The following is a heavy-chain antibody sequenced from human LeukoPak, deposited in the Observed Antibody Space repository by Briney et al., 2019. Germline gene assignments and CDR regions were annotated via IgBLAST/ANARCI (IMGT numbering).Heavy chain of an antibody. CDR2: INSNSSYI. V-gene: IGHV3-21*01. D-gene: IGHD3-10*01. J-gene: IGHJ6*02. Sequence: PGGSLRLSCAASGFTFSSDSMNWVRQAQGKGLGWVSTINSNSSYIYYADSVKSRFTISRDNAKNSLYLQMNSLRAEDTAVYYCARGTCGSYGMDVWGQGTTVNVPS. CDR3: ARGTCGSYGMDV. CDR1: GFTFSSDS.